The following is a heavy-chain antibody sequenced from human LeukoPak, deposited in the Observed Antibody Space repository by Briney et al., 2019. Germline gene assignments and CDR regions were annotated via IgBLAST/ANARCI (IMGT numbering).Heavy chain of an antibody. V-gene: IGHV3-21*01. CDR1: GFTFSSYS. CDR3: SRAVYTSGWHHFDG. Sequence: PGGSLRLSCAASGFTFSSYSMNWVRQAPGKGLEWVSSMSVSGSSTYYADSVKGRFTISRDNGKNSLFLQMNSLRAEDTAVYYCSRAVYTSGWHHFDGWGQGTLVTVSS. CDR2: MSVSGSST. D-gene: IGHD6-19*01. J-gene: IGHJ4*02.